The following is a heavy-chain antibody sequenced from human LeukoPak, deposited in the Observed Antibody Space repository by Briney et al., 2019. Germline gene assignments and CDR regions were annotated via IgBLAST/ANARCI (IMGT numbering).Heavy chain of an antibody. J-gene: IGHJ4*02. V-gene: IGHV3-74*03. D-gene: IGHD6-19*01. CDR3: ARRDRNTGWYIFDF. CDR2: ISTDVSSV. Sequence: GGSVRLSCAASGFIFSIYWMRWVRHVPGKGMVWVSRISTDVSSVTLAAFVNGRFTTSKDNTKHTLYLQMNSLRVDDTAVYYCARRDRNTGWYIFDFWGQGTLVTVSS. CDR1: GFIFSIYW.